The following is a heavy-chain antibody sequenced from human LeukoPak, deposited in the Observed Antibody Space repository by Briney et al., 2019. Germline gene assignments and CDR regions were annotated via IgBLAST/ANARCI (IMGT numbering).Heavy chain of an antibody. J-gene: IGHJ4*02. Sequence: PSETLSLTCAVSGGSISSGGYSWSWIRQPPGKGLEWIGYIYHSGSTYYNPSLKSRVTTSVDRSKNQFSLKLSSVTAADTAVYYCARGRITMVRGVIIRNPYFDYWGQGTLVTVSS. V-gene: IGHV4-30-2*01. CDR3: ARGRITMVRGVIIRNPYFDY. D-gene: IGHD3-10*01. CDR2: IYHSGST. CDR1: GGSISSGGYS.